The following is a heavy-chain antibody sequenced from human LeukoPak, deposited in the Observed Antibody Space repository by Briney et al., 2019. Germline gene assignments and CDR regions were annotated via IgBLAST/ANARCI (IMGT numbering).Heavy chain of an antibody. V-gene: IGHV1-69*04. Sequence: ASVKVSCKASGGTFSSYAISWVRQAPGQGLEWMGRIIPILGIANYAQKFQGRVTITADKSTSTAYMELSSLRSEDTAVYYCARDTDRYNWNTDVWWGQGTLVSVSS. CDR2: IIPILGIA. CDR1: GGTFSSYA. CDR3: ARDTDRYNWNTDVW. D-gene: IGHD1-20*01. J-gene: IGHJ4*02.